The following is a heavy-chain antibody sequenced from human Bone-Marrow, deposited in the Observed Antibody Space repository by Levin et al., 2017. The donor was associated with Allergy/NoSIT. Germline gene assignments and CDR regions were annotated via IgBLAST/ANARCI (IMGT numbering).Heavy chain of an antibody. J-gene: IGHJ3*02. D-gene: IGHD6-19*01. V-gene: IGHV3-11*01. Sequence: NAGGSLRLSCAASGFLFSDYDMGWIRQAPGKGPEWVSYISSRSTNIYYAGSVKGRVTISRETAKNSLSLQMNNLRSDDTAVYYCARGLGSDHDAFESWGQGTMVTVSS. CDR2: ISSRSTNI. CDR3: ARGLGSDHDAFES. CDR1: GFLFSDYD.